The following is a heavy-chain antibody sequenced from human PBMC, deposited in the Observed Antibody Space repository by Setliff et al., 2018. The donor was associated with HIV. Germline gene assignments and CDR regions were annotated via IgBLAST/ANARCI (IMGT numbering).Heavy chain of an antibody. V-gene: IGHV1-46*01. Sequence: ASVKVSCKAPGYNFTSYYIHWVRQAPGQGLEWMGMINPSVGSTGYAQKFQGRVTMTRDTSTSTVYMELSSLRSEGTAVYYCARDTGYYDSTVSPPYNWFDPWGQGTLVTVSS. CDR1: GYNFTSYY. D-gene: IGHD3-22*01. J-gene: IGHJ5*02. CDR2: INPSVGST. CDR3: ARDTGYYDSTVSPPYNWFDP.